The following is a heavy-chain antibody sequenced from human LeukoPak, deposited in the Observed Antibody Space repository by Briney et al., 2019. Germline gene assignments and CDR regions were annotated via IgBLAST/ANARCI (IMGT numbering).Heavy chain of an antibody. CDR2: IRSKANSYAT. CDR1: GFTFSGSA. D-gene: IGHD3-22*01. CDR3: TTTMIVGGFDY. J-gene: IGHJ4*02. Sequence: PGGPLRLSCAASGFTFSGSAMHWVRQASGKGLEWVGRIRSKANSYATAYAASAKGRFTISRDDSRNTAYLQMNSLKTEDTAVYYCTTTMIVGGFDYWGQGTLVTVSS. V-gene: IGHV3-73*01.